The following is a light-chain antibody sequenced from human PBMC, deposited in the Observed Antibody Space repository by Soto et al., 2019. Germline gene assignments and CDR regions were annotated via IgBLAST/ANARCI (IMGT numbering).Light chain of an antibody. CDR2: DVS. V-gene: IGLV2-14*03. CDR1: SSDVGNYNY. J-gene: IGLJ1*01. CDR3: SSFTSSSSYV. Sequence: QSALTQPASVSGSPGQSITISCTGTSSDVGNYNYVSWYQHHPGKAPKVMIYDVSKRPSGVSNRFSGSKSGNTASLTVSGLQAEDEADYYCSSFTSSSSYVFGTGTKVTVL.